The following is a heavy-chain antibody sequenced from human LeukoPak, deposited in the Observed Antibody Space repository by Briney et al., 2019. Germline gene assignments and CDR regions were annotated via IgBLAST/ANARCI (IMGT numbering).Heavy chain of an antibody. Sequence: TPSETLSLTCTVSGGSISSYYWSWIRQPPGKGLEWIGYIYYSGSTNYNPSLKSRVTISVDTSKNQFSLKLGSVTAADTAVYYCARAPTNYYDSSGYFAFDIWGQGTMVTVSS. CDR3: ARAPTNYYDSSGYFAFDI. J-gene: IGHJ3*02. D-gene: IGHD3-22*01. CDR1: GGSISSYY. CDR2: IYYSGST. V-gene: IGHV4-59*01.